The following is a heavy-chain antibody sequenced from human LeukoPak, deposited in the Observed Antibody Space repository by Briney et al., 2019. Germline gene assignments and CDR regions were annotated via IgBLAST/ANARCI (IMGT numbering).Heavy chain of an antibody. CDR2: IYASGST. V-gene: IGHV4-61*02. CDR3: AGAPAGSLDWLSPFDY. D-gene: IGHD3/OR15-3a*01. Sequence: TLSLTCTVSGAPISSTSYYWSWIRQPAGKRLEWIGRIYASGSTNYNPSLKYRVTITADTSKNQLSLKLSSVTAADTAVYYCAGAPAGSLDWLSPFDYWGQGTLVTVSS. CDR1: GAPISSTSYY. J-gene: IGHJ4*02.